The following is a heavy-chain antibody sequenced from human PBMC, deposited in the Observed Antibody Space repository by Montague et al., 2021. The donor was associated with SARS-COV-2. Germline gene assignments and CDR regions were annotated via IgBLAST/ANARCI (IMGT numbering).Heavy chain of an antibody. CDR2: IYYSGST. Sequence: SETLSLTCTVSGVSISSYYWTWIRQPPGKGLEWIGFIYYSGSTNYNPSLKSRVTISVDTSKNQFSLKLSSVTAADTAVYYCARQGGSNYGWFDPWGQGTLVTVSS. CDR3: ARQGGSNYGWFDP. CDR1: GVSISSYY. V-gene: IGHV4-59*08. D-gene: IGHD1-26*01. J-gene: IGHJ5*02.